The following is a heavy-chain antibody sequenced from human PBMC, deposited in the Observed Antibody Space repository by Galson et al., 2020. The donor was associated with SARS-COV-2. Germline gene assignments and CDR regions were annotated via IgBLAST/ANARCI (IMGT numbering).Heavy chain of an antibody. V-gene: IGHV4-34*01. J-gene: IGHJ6*01. CDR1: GGSFSGYY. Sequence: ETSETLSLTCAVYGGSFSGYYWSWIRQPPGTGLEWIGEINHSGSTNYNPSLKSRVTITVDTSKNQFSLKLSSVTAADTAVYYCAGSRIAAAERRYYYYGMDVWGQGTTVTVSS. D-gene: IGHD6-13*01. CDR3: AGSRIAAAERRYYYYGMDV. CDR2: INHSGST.